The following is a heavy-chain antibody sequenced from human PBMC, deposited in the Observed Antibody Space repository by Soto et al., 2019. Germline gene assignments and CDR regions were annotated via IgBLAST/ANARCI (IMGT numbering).Heavy chain of an antibody. CDR2: IFSNDEK. Sequence: QVTLKESGPVLVKPTETLTLTCTVSGFSLSNARMGVSWIRQPPGKALEWLAHIFSNDEKSYSTSLKSRLTLDKATSKDQVLRTMTNMDPVDTATYYGARISLYCSGCSQCGGYDYWGQGTLVTVSS. D-gene: IGHD2-15*01. CDR3: ARISLYCSGCSQCGGYDY. CDR1: GFSLSNARMG. J-gene: IGHJ4*02. V-gene: IGHV2-26*01.